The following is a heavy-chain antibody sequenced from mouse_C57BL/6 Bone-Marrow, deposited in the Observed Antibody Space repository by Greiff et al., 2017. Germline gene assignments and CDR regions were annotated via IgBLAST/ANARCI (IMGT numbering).Heavy chain of an antibody. CDR2: IYPRSGNT. Sequence: QVQLQQSGAELARPGASVKLSCKASGYTFTSYGISWVKQRTGQGLEWIGEIYPRSGNTYYNEKFKGKATLTADQSSSTAYMELRSLTSEDSAFYFCARTTVSLFAYWGQGTLVSVSA. V-gene: IGHV1-81*01. D-gene: IGHD4-1*02. CDR1: GYTFTSYG. CDR3: ARTTVSLFAY. J-gene: IGHJ3*01.